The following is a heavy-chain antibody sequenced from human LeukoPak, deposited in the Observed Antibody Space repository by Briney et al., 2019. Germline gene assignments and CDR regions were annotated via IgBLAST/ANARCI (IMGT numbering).Heavy chain of an antibody. D-gene: IGHD5-12*01. CDR1: GFIFSQYS. J-gene: IGHJ5*02. CDR2: IRSSSET. Sequence: GGSLRLSCAASGFIFSQYSMNWVRQAPGKGLEWVSHIRSSSETFYADSVKGRFTISRDNARNSLYLQMNNLRSEDTAIYYCARDAGNSGYGCDLWGQGTLVTVSS. CDR3: ARDAGNSGYGCDL. V-gene: IGHV3-48*01.